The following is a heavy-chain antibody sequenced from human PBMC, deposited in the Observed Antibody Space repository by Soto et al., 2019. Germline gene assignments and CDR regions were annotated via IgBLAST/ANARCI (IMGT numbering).Heavy chain of an antibody. Sequence: QVQLQESGPGLVKPSQTLSLTCTVSGGSISSGGYFWSWIRQPPGKGLEWIGNIFYSGTTPYSPSLKSRVTISVDTSKNQFSLKLSSVAAADTAVYFCARGVLYWGQGTLVTVSS. J-gene: IGHJ4*02. V-gene: IGHV4-31*03. CDR1: GGSISSGGYF. D-gene: IGHD1-1*01. CDR3: ARGVLY. CDR2: IFYSGTT.